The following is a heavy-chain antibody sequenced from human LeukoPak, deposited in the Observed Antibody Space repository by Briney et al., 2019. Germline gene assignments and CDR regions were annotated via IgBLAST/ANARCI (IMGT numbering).Heavy chain of an antibody. CDR3: AREIAATGLDY. CDR1: GGSFSGYY. CDR2: INHGGST. Sequence: SETLSLTCAVYGGSFSGYYWSWIRQPPGKGLEWIGEINHGGSTNYNPSLKSRVTISVDTSKNQFSLKLCSVTAADTAVYYCAREIAATGLDYWGQGTLVTVSS. D-gene: IGHD6-13*01. V-gene: IGHV4-34*01. J-gene: IGHJ4*02.